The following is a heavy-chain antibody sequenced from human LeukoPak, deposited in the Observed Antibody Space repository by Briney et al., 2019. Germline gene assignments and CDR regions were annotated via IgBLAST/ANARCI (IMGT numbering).Heavy chain of an antibody. J-gene: IGHJ1*01. V-gene: IGHV4-31*03. CDR3: ARVSPGGYFQH. CDR2: IYYSGST. D-gene: IGHD3-10*01. CDR1: GGSINSGGFY. Sequence: PSQTLSPTCPFSGGSINSGGFYRSWIRPPPGKGLGWIGYIYYSGSTYYNPSLKSRVTISVDTSKNQFSLKLSSVTAADTAVYYCARVSPGGYFQHWGQGTLVTVSS.